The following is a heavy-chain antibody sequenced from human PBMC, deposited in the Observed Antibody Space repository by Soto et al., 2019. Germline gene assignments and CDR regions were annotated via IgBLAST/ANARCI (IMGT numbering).Heavy chain of an antibody. V-gene: IGHV1-18*01. J-gene: IGHJ6*02. Sequence: QVQLVRSGAEVKKPGASVKVSCKASGYTFTSYGISWVRQAPGQGLEWMGWISAYNGNTNYAQKLQGRVTMTTDTSTSTAYMELRSLRSDDTAVYYCARDPVVAVAGTPFYYYYGMDVWGQGTTVTVSS. CDR3: ARDPVVAVAGTPFYYYYGMDV. CDR2: ISAYNGNT. CDR1: GYTFTSYG. D-gene: IGHD6-19*01.